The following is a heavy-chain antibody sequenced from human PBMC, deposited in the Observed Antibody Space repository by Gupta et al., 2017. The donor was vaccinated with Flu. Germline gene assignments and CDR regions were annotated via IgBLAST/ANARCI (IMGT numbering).Heavy chain of an antibody. V-gene: IGHV3-74*01. CDR2: INSDGSTT. D-gene: IGHD3-16*01. Sequence: EVQLVESGGGLVQAGGSLRLSWEASGFTFSRDGLPWVRQAPGKGLVWVSRINSDGSTTTYADSVKGRFTISRDNAKNTLYLQMNSLRAEDTAVYYCARVAQGRYDFDYWGQGTLVTVSS. CDR1: GFTFSRDG. CDR3: ARVAQGRYDFDY. J-gene: IGHJ4*02.